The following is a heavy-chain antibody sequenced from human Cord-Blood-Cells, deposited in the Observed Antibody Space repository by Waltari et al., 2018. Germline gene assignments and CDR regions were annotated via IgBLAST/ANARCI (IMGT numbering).Heavy chain of an antibody. CDR1: GGSTSSSNW. CDR2: LYNSGRT. D-gene: IGHD3-3*01. J-gene: IGHJ6*02. V-gene: IGHV4-4*02. Sequence: QVQLQESGPGLVKPSGTLSLTCAVSGGSTSSSNWGSVVCQPAGEGLGRIGELYNSGRTNYNPSLKSRVTISVDKSKNQFSLKLSSVTAADTSVYYCARGGAIYDFWSGPDDYYYYYGMDVWGQGTTVTVSS. CDR3: ARGGAIYDFWSGPDDYYYYYGMDV.